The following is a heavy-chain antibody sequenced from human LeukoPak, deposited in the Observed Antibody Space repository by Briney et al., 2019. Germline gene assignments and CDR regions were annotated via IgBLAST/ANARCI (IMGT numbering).Heavy chain of an antibody. D-gene: IGHD6-19*01. V-gene: IGHV3-23*01. CDR2: ISGSGGST. J-gene: IGHJ4*02. CDR3: AKRGGQWLVLGNFDY. Sequence: PGGSLRLPCTASGFTFSSYAMSWVRQAPGKGLEWVSAISGSGGSTYYADSVKGRFTISRDNSKNTLYLQMNSLRAEDTAVYYCAKRGGQWLVLGNFDYWGQGTLVTVSS. CDR1: GFTFSSYA.